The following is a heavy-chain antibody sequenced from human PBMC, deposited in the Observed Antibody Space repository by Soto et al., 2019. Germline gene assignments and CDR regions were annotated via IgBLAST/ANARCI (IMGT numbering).Heavy chain of an antibody. J-gene: IGHJ4*02. CDR2: ISPSGDAA. V-gene: IGHV3-23*01. CDR1: GFTFSNYA. D-gene: IGHD6-13*01. CDR3: AKAPYSNSREGLDC. Sequence: EVHLLESGGGLVQPGGSLRLSCAASGFTFSNYAMSWVRQAPGKGLEWVSAISPSGDAAYYSHSVRGRFTISRDNSKNTLSLQMNSLRVDDTALYFCAKAPYSNSREGLDCWGQGALVSVSS.